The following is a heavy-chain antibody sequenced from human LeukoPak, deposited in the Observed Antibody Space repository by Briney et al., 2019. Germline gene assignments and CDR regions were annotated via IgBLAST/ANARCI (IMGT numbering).Heavy chain of an antibody. CDR3: AREYSDILTGYYLFDS. J-gene: IGHJ4*02. CDR2: IYYSGST. CDR1: GGSISSSSHY. V-gene: IGHV4-39*07. D-gene: IGHD3-9*01. Sequence: PSETLSLTCTVSGGSISSSSHYWGWIRQPPGKGLDWIGSIYYSGSTYYNPSLMSRVTISVDTSKNQFSLKLSSVTAADTAVYYCAREYSDILTGYYLFDSWGQGTLVTVSS.